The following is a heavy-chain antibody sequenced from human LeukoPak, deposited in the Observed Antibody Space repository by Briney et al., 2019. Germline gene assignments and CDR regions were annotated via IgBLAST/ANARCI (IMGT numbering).Heavy chain of an antibody. CDR3: TRNIAPGGKGYYFDY. J-gene: IGHJ4*02. V-gene: IGHV1-8*02. Sequence: ASVKVSCKASGYTFTGHYMHWVRQAPGQGLEWMGWMNPNSGNTGYAQNFQGRVTMTRDTSTSTAYLELSSLGSEDTAVYYCTRNIAPGGKGYYFDYWGQGTLVTVSS. CDR2: MNPNSGNT. D-gene: IGHD6-13*01. CDR1: GYTFTGHY.